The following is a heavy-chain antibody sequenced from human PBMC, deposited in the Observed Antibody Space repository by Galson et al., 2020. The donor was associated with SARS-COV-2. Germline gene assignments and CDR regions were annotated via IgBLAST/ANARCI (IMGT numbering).Heavy chain of an antibody. CDR3: ARGPSMPGPLDGPFYSYMDV. CDR2: IYYSGST. D-gene: IGHD3-3*01. CDR1: GGSISSSSYY. V-gene: IGHV4-31*03. J-gene: IGHJ6*03. Sequence: SETLSLTCTVSGGSISSSSYYWCWIRQNPGKGLEWIGYIYYSGSTYYNPSLKSRVAMSLDTSKNQFSLKLSSVTAADTAAYYCARGPSMPGPLDGPFYSYMDVWGKGTTVTVSS.